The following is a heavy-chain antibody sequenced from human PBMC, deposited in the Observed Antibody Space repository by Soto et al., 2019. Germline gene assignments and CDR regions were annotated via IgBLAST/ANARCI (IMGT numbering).Heavy chain of an antibody. CDR3: AAEPDYSDAFDI. D-gene: IGHD4-17*01. J-gene: IGHJ3*02. Sequence: GGSLRLSCAASGFTFSSYGMHWVRQAPGKGLEWVAVIWYDGSNKYYADSVKGRLTISRDNSKNTLYLQMNSLRAEDTAVYYCAAEPDYSDAFDIWGQGTMVTVSS. CDR1: GFTFSSYG. V-gene: IGHV3-33*01. CDR2: IWYDGSNK.